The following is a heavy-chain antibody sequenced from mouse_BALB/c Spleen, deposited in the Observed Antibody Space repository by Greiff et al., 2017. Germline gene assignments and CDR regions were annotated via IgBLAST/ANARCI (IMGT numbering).Heavy chain of an antibody. J-gene: IGHJ2*01. Sequence: EVQGVESGGGLVKPGGSLKLSCAASGFSFSSYAMSWVRQTPEKRLEWVASISSCGSTYYPDSVKGRFTISRDNARNILYLQMSSLRSEDTAMYYCARGRDYGYYFDYWGQGTTLTVAS. V-gene: IGHV5-6-5*01. CDR1: GFSFSSYA. D-gene: IGHD1-2*01. CDR3: ARGRDYGYYFDY. CDR2: ISSCGST.